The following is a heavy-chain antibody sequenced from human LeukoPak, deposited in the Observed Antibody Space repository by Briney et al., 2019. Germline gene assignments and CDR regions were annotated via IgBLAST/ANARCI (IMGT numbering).Heavy chain of an antibody. CDR3: ASTIFGVVIIVPYFDY. D-gene: IGHD3-3*01. J-gene: IGHJ4*02. Sequence: ASVKVSCKASVGTFSSYAISWVRQAPGQGLEWMGGIIPIFGTANYAQKFQGRVTITADESTSTAYMELSSLRSEDTAVYYCASTIFGVVIIVPYFDYWGQGTLVTVSS. CDR1: VGTFSSYA. V-gene: IGHV1-69*13. CDR2: IIPIFGTA.